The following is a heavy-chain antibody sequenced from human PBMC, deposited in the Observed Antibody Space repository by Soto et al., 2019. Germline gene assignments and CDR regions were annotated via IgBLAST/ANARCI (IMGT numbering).Heavy chain of an antibody. CDR1: GYTFTGYY. D-gene: IGHD3-9*01. CDR3: ARVVSPYYDVLTGNRFDR. Sequence: QVQLVQSGAEVKEPGASVKVSCKASGYTFTGYYMHWARQAPGQGLEWMGWIKSFNGDTNYAQKCQGRVTLTRDTSISTAYMELSRLKSDDTAVYYCARVVSPYYDVLTGNRFDRWGQGTLVTVSS. CDR2: IKSFNGDT. V-gene: IGHV1-2*02. J-gene: IGHJ5*02.